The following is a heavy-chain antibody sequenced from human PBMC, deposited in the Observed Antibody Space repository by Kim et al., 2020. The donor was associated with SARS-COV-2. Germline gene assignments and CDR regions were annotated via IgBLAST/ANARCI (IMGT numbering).Heavy chain of an antibody. Sequence: GGSLRLSCAASGFTFSSYGMHWVRQAPGKGLEWVAVISYDGSNKYYADSVKGRFTISRDNSKNTLYLQMNSLRAEDTAVYYCAKDSFQGLVVVIDRGEGFDYWGQGTLVTVSS. J-gene: IGHJ4*02. CDR1: GFTFSSYG. D-gene: IGHD3-22*01. CDR2: ISYDGSNK. V-gene: IGHV3-30*18. CDR3: AKDSFQGLVVVIDRGEGFDY.